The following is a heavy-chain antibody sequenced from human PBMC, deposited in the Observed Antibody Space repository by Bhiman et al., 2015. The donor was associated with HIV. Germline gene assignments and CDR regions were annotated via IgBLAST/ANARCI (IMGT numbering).Heavy chain of an antibody. CDR2: ISYDGSNK. Sequence: VQLVESGGGVVQPGRSLRLSCAASGFTFSTSGMHWVRQAPGKGMEWVAVISYDGSNKYYADSVKGRFTISRDNSKNTLYLQMNTLRAEDTALYYCAREAVAGSVYFNYWGQGTLVTVSS. J-gene: IGHJ4*02. V-gene: IGHV3-30*03. D-gene: IGHD6-19*01. CDR3: AREAVAGSVYFNY. CDR1: GFTFSTSG.